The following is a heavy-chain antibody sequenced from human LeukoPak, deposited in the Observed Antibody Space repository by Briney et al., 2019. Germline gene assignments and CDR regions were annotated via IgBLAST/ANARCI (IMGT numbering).Heavy chain of an antibody. J-gene: IGHJ4*02. CDR3: ARESPYSNTWTDFDF. CDR2: IDGDESAT. D-gene: IGHD6-13*01. V-gene: IGHV3-74*01. CDR1: GFTFRSHW. Sequence: PGGSLRLSCAASGFTFRSHWMHWVRQAPGKGLIWVSRIDGDESATYYGDSAKGRFTISRDNAKNTLYLQMNSLRAEDTAVYYCARESPYSNTWTDFDFWGQGTLVTVSS.